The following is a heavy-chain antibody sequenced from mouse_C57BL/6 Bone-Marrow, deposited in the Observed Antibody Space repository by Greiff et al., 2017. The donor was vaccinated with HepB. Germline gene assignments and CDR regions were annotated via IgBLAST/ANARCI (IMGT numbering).Heavy chain of an antibody. CDR3: AREEKSQFLYYYGSRNYYAMDY. Sequence: QVQLQQSGAELARPGASVKLSCKASGYTFTSYGISWVKQRTGQGLEWIGEIYPRSGNTYYNEKFKGKATLTADKSSSTAYMELRSLTSEDSAVYFCAREEKSQFLYYYGSRNYYAMDYWGQGTSVTVSS. CDR2: IYPRSGNT. V-gene: IGHV1-81*01. J-gene: IGHJ4*01. CDR1: GYTFTSYG. D-gene: IGHD1-1*01.